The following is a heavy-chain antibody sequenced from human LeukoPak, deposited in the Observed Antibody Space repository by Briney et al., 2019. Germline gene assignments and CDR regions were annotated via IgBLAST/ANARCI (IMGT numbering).Heavy chain of an antibody. CDR2: SSQRAI. Sequence: GGSLRLSCAASGFTFSDYYMSSSQRAINYGDSVKGRFTTSRDNAKDSLYLQMNSLRAEDTAIYYCAGRASDSYLLYWGQGILVTVSA. CDR3: AGRASDSYLLY. CDR1: GFTFSDYY. D-gene: IGHD2-15*01. V-gene: IGHV3-11*01. J-gene: IGHJ4*02.